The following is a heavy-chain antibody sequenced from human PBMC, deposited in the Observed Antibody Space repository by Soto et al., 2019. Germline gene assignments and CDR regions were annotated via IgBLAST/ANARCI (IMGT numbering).Heavy chain of an antibody. CDR1: GYNFNSYT. V-gene: IGHV1-18*01. D-gene: IGHD3-10*01. J-gene: IGHJ5*02. Sequence: QVQLVQSGAEVKKPGASVKVSCKASGYNFNSYTISWVRQAPGQGLEWMGRISAYNGNTNYAQKLQGRVTKTKNTSTSTAYMKPRTLRSADTAVYHSASGAGPLGHWFDLWAQGTLVIVSS. CDR3: ASGAGPLGHWFDL. CDR2: ISAYNGNT.